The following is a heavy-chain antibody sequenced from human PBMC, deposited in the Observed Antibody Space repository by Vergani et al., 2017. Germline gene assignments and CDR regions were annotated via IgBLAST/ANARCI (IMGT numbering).Heavy chain of an antibody. Sequence: EVQLVQSGAEVKKPGESLKISCKGSGYSFTSYWIAWVRQMPGKGLEWMGIIYPGDSDTRYSPSFQGQVTISADKSISTAYLQWSSLKASDTAIYYCAKANPRNSGYDYLYYYHAMDVWGQGTTVTVSS. V-gene: IGHV5-51*01. CDR3: AKANPRNSGYDYLYYYHAMDV. CDR2: IYPGDSDT. J-gene: IGHJ6*02. D-gene: IGHD5-12*01. CDR1: GYSFTSYW.